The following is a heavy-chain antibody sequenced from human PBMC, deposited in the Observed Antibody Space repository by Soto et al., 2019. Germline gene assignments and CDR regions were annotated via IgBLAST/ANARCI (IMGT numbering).Heavy chain of an antibody. J-gene: IGHJ3*02. Sequence: VQLVESGGGLVKPGGSLRLSCAASGFTFTYAWMTWVRQGPGKGLEWVGRIKSKSDGETIDYAAPVKGRFTISRDDSKNTLYLQMNSLKTEDTAVYYCTTGPNLRPLAAFDIWGQGTVVTVSS. CDR1: GFTFTYAW. CDR2: IKSKSDGETI. V-gene: IGHV3-15*01. CDR3: TTGPNLRPLAAFDI.